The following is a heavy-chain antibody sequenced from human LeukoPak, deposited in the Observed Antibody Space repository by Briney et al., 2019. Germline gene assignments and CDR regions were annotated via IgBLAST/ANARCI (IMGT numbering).Heavy chain of an antibody. J-gene: IGHJ4*02. CDR1: GFTFSSYG. CDR2: ISYDGSNK. D-gene: IGHD6-13*01. V-gene: IGHV3-30*18. CDR3: AKDASSSWFFDY. Sequence: GGSLRLSCAASGFTFSSYGMHWVRQAPSKGLEWVAVISYDGSNKYYADSVKGRFTISRDNSKNTLYLQMNSLRAEDTAVYYCAKDASSSWFFDYWGQGTLVTVSS.